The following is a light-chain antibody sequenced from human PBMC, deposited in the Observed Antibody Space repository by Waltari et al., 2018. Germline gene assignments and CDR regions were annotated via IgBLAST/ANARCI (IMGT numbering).Light chain of an antibody. J-gene: IGKJ2*01. CDR3: QQYDIWPYT. CDR2: GAS. Sequence: EIVMTQSPATLSVSPGERATLSCRASQSVSSNLAWYQQKPGQAPRLLIYGASTRATGIPARFSGSGSGTEFTLTISSLQSEDFATYYCQQYDIWPYTFGQGTKLEIK. V-gene: IGKV3-15*01. CDR1: QSVSSN.